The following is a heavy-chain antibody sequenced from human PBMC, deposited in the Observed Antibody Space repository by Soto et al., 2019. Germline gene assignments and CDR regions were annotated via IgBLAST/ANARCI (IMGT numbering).Heavy chain of an antibody. CDR2: ISTTGAYI. CDR3: AIYSSSWSIWFDP. J-gene: IGHJ5*02. V-gene: IGHV3-21*01. Sequence: EVQLVESGGGLVKPGGSLRLSCAASGFTFNNYNMNWVRQAPGKVLEWVSSISTTGAYIQYADSVKGRFTISRDNAKNSLYLQMNSLRAEDTAVYDCAIYSSSWSIWFDPWGQGTLVTVSS. D-gene: IGHD6-13*01. CDR1: GFTFNNYN.